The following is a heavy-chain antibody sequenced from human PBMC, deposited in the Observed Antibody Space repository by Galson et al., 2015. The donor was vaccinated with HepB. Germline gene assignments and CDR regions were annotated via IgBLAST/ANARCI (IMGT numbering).Heavy chain of an antibody. D-gene: IGHD1-26*01. V-gene: IGHV3-33*01. CDR3: AGGGYCTDRASCYYHGVDV. Sequence: SLRLSCAASGFMFSTYGMYWVRQAPGKGLEWVAAIWYDGSHTYHADSVRGRFTISRDNSKNTLYLQMNSLRVEDTAVYYCAGGGYCTDRASCYYHGVDVWGQGTTVTVSS. CDR1: GFMFSTYG. J-gene: IGHJ6*02. CDR2: IWYDGSHT.